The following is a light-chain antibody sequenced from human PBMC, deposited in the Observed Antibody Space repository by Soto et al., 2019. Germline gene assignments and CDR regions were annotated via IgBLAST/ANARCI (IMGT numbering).Light chain of an antibody. CDR2: GAT. Sequence: EIVLTQSPGALSLSPGERATLSCRASQSVSSRYLAWYQQKPGQAPRLLIFGATYRATGIPARFSGSGSGTEFNLTISSLQSEDFAVYFCQQYDDWLRLTFGGGTKVDIK. V-gene: IGKV3D-15*01. CDR1: QSVSSRY. J-gene: IGKJ4*01. CDR3: QQYDDWLRLT.